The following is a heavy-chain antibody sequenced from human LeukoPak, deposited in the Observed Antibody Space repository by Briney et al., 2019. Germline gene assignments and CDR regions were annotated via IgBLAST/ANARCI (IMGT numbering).Heavy chain of an antibody. D-gene: IGHD6-19*01. CDR2: IKQDGSET. CDR3: ARQRGSGCLDY. CDR1: RFTLSNYW. J-gene: IGHJ4*02. V-gene: IGHV3-7*01. Sequence: GGSLRLSCAASRFTLSNYWMSWVRQAPGKGLEWVANIKQDGSETYYVDSVKGRFSISRDSAKNSLSLQMNSLRAEDTAVYYCARQRGSGCLDYWGQGTLVTVSS.